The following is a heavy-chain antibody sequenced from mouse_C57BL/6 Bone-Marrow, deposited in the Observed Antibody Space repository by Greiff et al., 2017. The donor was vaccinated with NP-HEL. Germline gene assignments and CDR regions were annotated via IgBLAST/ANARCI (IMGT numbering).Heavy chain of an antibody. CDR3: AREGFPYYFDY. Sequence: VQLQQSGAELARPGASVKLSCKASGYTFTSYGINWVKQRTGQGLEWIGEIYPRSGNTYYNEKFKGKATLTADKSSSTAYMELRSLTSEDSAVYFCAREGFPYYFDYWGQGTTLTVSS. CDR1: GYTFTSYG. V-gene: IGHV1-81*01. J-gene: IGHJ2*01. CDR2: IYPRSGNT.